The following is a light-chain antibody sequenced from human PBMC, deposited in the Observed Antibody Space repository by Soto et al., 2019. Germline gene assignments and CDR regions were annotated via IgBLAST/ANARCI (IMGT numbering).Light chain of an antibody. CDR2: DAS. J-gene: IGKJ5*01. CDR1: QDIAKN. CDR3: QQYDNLLPIT. V-gene: IGKV1-33*01. Sequence: IQMTQSPSSLSASVGDRVTITCQASQDIAKNLNWYQQKPGKAPKLLIYDASSLQTGIPSRFSGSGSATHFTFTISSLQSEDIATYYCQQYDNLLPITFGQGTRLEIK.